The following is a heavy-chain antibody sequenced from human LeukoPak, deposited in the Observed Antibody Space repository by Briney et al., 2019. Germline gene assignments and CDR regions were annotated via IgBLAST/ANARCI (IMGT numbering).Heavy chain of an antibody. CDR2: INHSGST. Sequence: SETLSLTCTVSGDSISSSSYYWGWIRQPPGKGLEWIGEINHSGSTNCNPSLKSRVTISVDTSKNQFSLKLRSVTAADTAVYYCVRRPRNSGSYDGPSGLDYWGQGTLVTVSS. D-gene: IGHD1-26*01. CDR3: VRRPRNSGSYDGPSGLDY. CDR1: GDSISSSSYY. J-gene: IGHJ4*02. V-gene: IGHV4-39*07.